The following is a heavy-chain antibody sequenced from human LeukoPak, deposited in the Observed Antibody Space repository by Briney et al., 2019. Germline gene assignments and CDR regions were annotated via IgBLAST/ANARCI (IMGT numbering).Heavy chain of an antibody. V-gene: IGHV1-18*01. D-gene: IGHD5-18*01. J-gene: IGHJ4*02. CDR3: ARGLKEELCFDY. CDR2: ISAYNGNT. Sequence: ASVKVSCKASGYTFTSYGISWVRQAPGQGHEWMGWISAYNGNTNYAQKLQRRVTMTTDTSTSTAYMELRSLRSEDTAVYYRARGLKEELCFDYWGQGTLVTVSS. CDR1: GYTFTSYG.